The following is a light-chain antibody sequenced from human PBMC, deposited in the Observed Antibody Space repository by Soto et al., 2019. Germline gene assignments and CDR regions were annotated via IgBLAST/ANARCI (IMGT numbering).Light chain of an antibody. CDR3: SSYTTSNTYV. J-gene: IGLJ1*01. V-gene: IGLV2-18*02. CDR2: VVT. Sequence: SMLTLPPSVVEFPGQTVTISCTRCSSDVGSNNRVSWYHQPPGTAPKLIIYVVTNRPSGVPDRFSGSKSGNTASLTISGLQAEDEADYYCSSYTTSNTYVFGTGTKVTVL. CDR1: SSDVGSNNR.